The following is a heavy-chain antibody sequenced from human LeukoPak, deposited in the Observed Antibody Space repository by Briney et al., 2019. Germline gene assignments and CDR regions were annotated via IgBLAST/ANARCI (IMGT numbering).Heavy chain of an antibody. V-gene: IGHV1-18*01. Sequence: ASVKVSCKASGYTFTSYGISWVRQAPGQGLEWMGWISAYNGNTNYAQKLQGRVTMTTDTSTSTAYMELRSLRSDDTAVYYRARGRVYYYDTSGYSYEPYAFDIWGQGTMVTVSS. D-gene: IGHD3-22*01. CDR2: ISAYNGNT. CDR1: GYTFTSYG. CDR3: ARGRVYYYDTSGYSYEPYAFDI. J-gene: IGHJ3*02.